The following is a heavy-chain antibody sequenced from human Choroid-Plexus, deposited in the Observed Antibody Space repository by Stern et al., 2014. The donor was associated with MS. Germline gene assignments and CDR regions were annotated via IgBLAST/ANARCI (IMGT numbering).Heavy chain of an antibody. J-gene: IGHJ4*02. CDR1: GGSIDTSNW. CDR2: IYHTGST. V-gene: IGHV4-4*02. Sequence: QVQLQESGPGLVKPSGTLSLTCAVSGGSIDTSNWWSWVRQHPGKGLEWVGEIYHTGSTNYNPSLKIRFTMSVDKPKNQFSLKLNSVTAADTAVYYCARDAEFWSGQLDYWGQGTLVTVSS. CDR3: ARDAEFWSGQLDY. D-gene: IGHD3-3*01.